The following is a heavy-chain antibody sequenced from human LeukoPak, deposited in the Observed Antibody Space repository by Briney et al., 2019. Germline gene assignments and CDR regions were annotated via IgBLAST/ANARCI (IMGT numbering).Heavy chain of an antibody. J-gene: IGHJ4*02. V-gene: IGHV3-7*01. CDR3: ARDNYDFWSGPAYYFDY. Sequence: GGSLRLSCAASGFTFSSYWMSWVRQAPGKGLEWVANIKQDGSEKYYVDSVKGRFTISRDNAKNSLYLQMNSLRAEDTAVYYCARDNYDFWSGPAYYFDYWGQGTLVTVSS. D-gene: IGHD3-3*01. CDR2: IKQDGSEK. CDR1: GFTFSSYW.